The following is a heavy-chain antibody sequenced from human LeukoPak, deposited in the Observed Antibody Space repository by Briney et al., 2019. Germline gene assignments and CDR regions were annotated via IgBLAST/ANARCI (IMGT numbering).Heavy chain of an antibody. Sequence: VASVKVSCKASGGTFSSYAISWVRQAPGQGLEWMGGIIPIFGTANYAQKFQGRVTITADESTSIAYMELSSLRSEDTAVYYCARVCMSGLLWFGEPACYYYGMDVWGQGTTVTVSS. J-gene: IGHJ6*02. CDR2: IIPIFGTA. V-gene: IGHV1-69*01. CDR1: GGTFSSYA. CDR3: ARVCMSGLLWFGEPACYYYGMDV. D-gene: IGHD3-10*01.